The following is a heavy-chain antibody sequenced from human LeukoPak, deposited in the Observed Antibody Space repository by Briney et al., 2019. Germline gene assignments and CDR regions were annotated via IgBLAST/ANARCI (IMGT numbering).Heavy chain of an antibody. CDR2: IIPIFGTA. J-gene: IGHJ4*02. CDR3: ASHYYDSSGYYSGFDY. CDR1: GGTFSSYA. Sequence: SVKVSCKASGGTFSSYAISWVRQAPGQGLEWMGGIIPIFGTANYAQKFQGRVTITADESTSTAYMELSSLRSEDTAVYYCASHYYDSSGYYSGFDYWGQGTLVTVSS. D-gene: IGHD3-22*01. V-gene: IGHV1-69*13.